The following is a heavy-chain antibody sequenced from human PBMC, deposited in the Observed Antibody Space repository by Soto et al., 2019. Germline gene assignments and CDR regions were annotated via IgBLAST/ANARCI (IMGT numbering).Heavy chain of an antibody. CDR3: ASSIFGVVTPNYYYYYGMDV. Sequence: SVKVSCKASGGTFSSYAISWVRQAPGQGLEWMGGIIPIFGTANYAQKFQGRVTITADESTSTAYMELSSLRSEDTAVYYCASSIFGVVTPNYYYYYGMDVWGQGTTVTVSS. J-gene: IGHJ6*02. CDR1: GGTFSSYA. CDR2: IIPIFGTA. D-gene: IGHD3-3*01. V-gene: IGHV1-69*13.